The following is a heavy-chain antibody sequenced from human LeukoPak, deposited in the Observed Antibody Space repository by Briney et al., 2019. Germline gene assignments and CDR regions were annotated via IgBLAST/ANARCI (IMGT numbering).Heavy chain of an antibody. Sequence: SETLSLTCAVYVGSFSGYYWSWIRQPPGKGLEWIGGINHSGSTNYNSSLKSRVTISVDTSKNQFSLKLSSVTAADTAVYYCARGYYGSGSHCCHIDVWGKGTTITVS. CDR1: VGSFSGYY. CDR2: INHSGST. J-gene: IGHJ6*03. V-gene: IGHV4-34*01. D-gene: IGHD3-10*01. CDR3: ARGYYGSGSHCCHIDV.